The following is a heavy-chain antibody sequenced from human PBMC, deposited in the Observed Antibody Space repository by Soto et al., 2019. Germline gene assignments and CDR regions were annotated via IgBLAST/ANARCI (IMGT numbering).Heavy chain of an antibody. Sequence: GSLRLSCSASGFIFSTHSMNWVRQAPGKGLEWVSYISSGSNTIYYADSVKGRFIISRDNSKNSLFLQMSSLRDEDMGMYYCARVSRPSDLWSGASMDVWGQGTVVTVSS. J-gene: IGHJ6*02. V-gene: IGHV3-48*02. D-gene: IGHD3-3*01. CDR3: ARVSRPSDLWSGASMDV. CDR1: GFIFSTHS. CDR2: ISSGSNTI.